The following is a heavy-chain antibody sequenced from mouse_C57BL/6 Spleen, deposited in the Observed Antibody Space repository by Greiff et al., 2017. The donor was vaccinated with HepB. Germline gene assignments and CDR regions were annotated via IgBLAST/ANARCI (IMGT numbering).Heavy chain of an antibody. CDR3: ARTSTMVTPMDY. V-gene: IGHV5-17*01. Sequence: EVQVVESGGGLVKPGGSLKLSCAASGFTFSDYGMHWVRQAPEKGLEWVAYISSGSSTIYYADTVKGRFTISRDNAKNTLFLQMTSLRSEDTAMYYCARTSTMVTPMDYWGQGTSVTVSS. CDR1: GFTFSDYG. J-gene: IGHJ4*01. CDR2: ISSGSSTI. D-gene: IGHD2-2*01.